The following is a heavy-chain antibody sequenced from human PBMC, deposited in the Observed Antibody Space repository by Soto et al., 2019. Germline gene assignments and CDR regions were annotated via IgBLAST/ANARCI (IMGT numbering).Heavy chain of an antibody. CDR3: AKDISGRGSFYYYHGLDV. V-gene: IGHV3-9*01. CDR1: KFTFDDYA. J-gene: IGHJ6*02. Sequence: PGGSLRLSCAASKFTFDDYAMHWVRQAPGKGLEWVSGISWNGGSIGYADSVKARFTISRDNAKNSLYLQMNSLRVEDTALYYCAKDISGRGSFYYYHGLDVWGQGTTVTVSS. D-gene: IGHD1-26*01. CDR2: ISWNGGSI.